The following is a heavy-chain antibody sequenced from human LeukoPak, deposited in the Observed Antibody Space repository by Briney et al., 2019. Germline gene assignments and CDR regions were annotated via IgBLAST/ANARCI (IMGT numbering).Heavy chain of an antibody. CDR3: ARGGYFDY. Sequence: GRSLRLSCAASGFTFSSYAMHWVRQAPGKGLEWVAVISYDGSNKFYADSVKGRFTISRDNSKNTLYLQMNSLRAEDTAVYYCARGGYFDYWGQGTLVTVSS. V-gene: IGHV3-30-3*01. CDR1: GFTFSSYA. CDR2: ISYDGSNK. J-gene: IGHJ4*02.